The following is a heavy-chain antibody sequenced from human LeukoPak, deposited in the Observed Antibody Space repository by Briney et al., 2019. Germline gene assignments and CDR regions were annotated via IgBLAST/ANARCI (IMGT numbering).Heavy chain of an antibody. J-gene: IGHJ5*02. CDR2: IYHSGST. D-gene: IGHD1-26*01. Sequence: SETLSLTCAVSGYSISSGYYWGWIRQPPGKGLEWIGSIYHSGSTYYNPSLKSRVTISVDTSKNQFSLKLSSVTAADTAVYYCVRPVYGSSAGNWFDPWGQGTLVTVSS. CDR3: VRPVYGSSAGNWFDP. CDR1: GYSISSGYY. V-gene: IGHV4-38-2*01.